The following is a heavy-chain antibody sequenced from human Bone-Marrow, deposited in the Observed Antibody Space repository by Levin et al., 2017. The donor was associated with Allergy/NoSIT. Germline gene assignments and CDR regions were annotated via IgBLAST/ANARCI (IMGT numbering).Heavy chain of an antibody. J-gene: IGHJ6*02. CDR3: AKIDSHSGYGMNV. CDR1: GYSFISYW. Sequence: GGSLRLSCQGSGYSFISYWIAWVRQMPGKGLEWMGSVYPADSDATYNPSFLGQVSLSVDKSLNTAYLQWSRLKPSDTAIYYCAKIDSHSGYGMNVWGQGTTVTVSS. CDR2: VYPADSDA. D-gene: IGHD2-15*01. V-gene: IGHV5-51*01.